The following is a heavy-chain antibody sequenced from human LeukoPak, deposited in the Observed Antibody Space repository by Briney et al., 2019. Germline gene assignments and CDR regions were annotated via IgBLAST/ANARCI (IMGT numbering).Heavy chain of an antibody. J-gene: IGHJ5*02. Sequence: SGTLSLTCTVSGASLSSYYWDWLRQSPGKGLEWIGYISDTGKTDSNPSLKTRVTISLDTSKKQFSLRLTSVTAADSAVYFCATGYSDAFAAWGPGILVTVSS. CDR2: ISDTGKT. V-gene: IGHV4-59*01. CDR3: ATGYSDAFAA. D-gene: IGHD3-16*01. CDR1: GASLSSYY.